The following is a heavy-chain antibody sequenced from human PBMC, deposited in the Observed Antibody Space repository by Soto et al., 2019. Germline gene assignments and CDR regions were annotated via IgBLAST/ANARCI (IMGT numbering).Heavy chain of an antibody. D-gene: IGHD6-19*01. CDR2: IYYSGST. CDR1: GGSISSGGYY. V-gene: IGHV4-31*03. CDR3: SIAVAGIDAFDI. J-gene: IGHJ3*02. Sequence: QVQLQESGPGLVKPSQTLSLTCTVSGGSISSGGYYWSWIRQHPGKGLEWIGYIYYSGSTYYNPSLKSRVTISVDTSKNQCSLKLSSVTAADTAVYYCSIAVAGIDAFDIWGQGTMVTVSS.